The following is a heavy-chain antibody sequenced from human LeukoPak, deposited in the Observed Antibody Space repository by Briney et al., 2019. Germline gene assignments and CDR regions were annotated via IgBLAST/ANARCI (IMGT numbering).Heavy chain of an antibody. V-gene: IGHV1-46*01. CDR3: ARALGPAAPYYFDY. Sequence: ASVKVSCKASGYAFIGYYMHWVRQAPGQGLEWMGIINPSGGSTSYAQKFQGRVTMTRDTSTSTVYMELSSLRSEDTAVYYCARALGPAAPYYFDYWGQGTLVTVSS. CDR2: INPSGGST. J-gene: IGHJ4*02. D-gene: IGHD2-2*01. CDR1: GYAFIGYY.